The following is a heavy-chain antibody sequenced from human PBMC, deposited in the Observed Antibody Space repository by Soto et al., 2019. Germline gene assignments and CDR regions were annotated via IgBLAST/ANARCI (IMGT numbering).Heavy chain of an antibody. J-gene: IGHJ6*02. V-gene: IGHV1-69*02. Sequence: QVQLVQSGAEVKKPGSSVKVSCKASGGTFSSYTISWVRQAPGQGLEWMGRIIPILGIANYAQKFQGRVTITADKSTSTAYMELSSLRSEDTAVYYCARTRGPRYSSRYYYYGMDVWGQGTTVTVSS. CDR2: IIPILGIA. CDR1: GGTFSSYT. CDR3: ARTRGPRYSSRYYYYGMDV. D-gene: IGHD1-1*01.